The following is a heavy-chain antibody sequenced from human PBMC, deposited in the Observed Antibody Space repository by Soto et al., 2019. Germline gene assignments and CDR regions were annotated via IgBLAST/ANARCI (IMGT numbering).Heavy chain of an antibody. CDR3: SRVGCSNSKCYTRGMDV. J-gene: IGHJ6*02. CDR2: IYSDGTT. Sequence: SETLSLTCTVSGGSISGYYWSWVRQPAGKGLEWVGRIYSDGTTNYSPSLKSRVTMSLDTSKDQFSLHLNSVTAADTAVYYCSRVGCSNSKCYTRGMDVWGQGTTVTSP. CDR1: GGSISGYY. D-gene: IGHD2-2*01. V-gene: IGHV4-4*07.